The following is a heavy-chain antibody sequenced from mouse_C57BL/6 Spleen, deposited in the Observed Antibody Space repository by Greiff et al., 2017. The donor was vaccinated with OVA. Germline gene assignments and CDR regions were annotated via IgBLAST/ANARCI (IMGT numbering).Heavy chain of an antibody. J-gene: IGHJ2*01. CDR2: INPNNGGT. Sequence: EVQLQQSGPELVKPGASVKISCKASGYTFTDYYMNWVKQSHGKSLEWIGDINPNNGGTSYNQKFKGKATLTVDKSSSTAYMELRSLPSAYSAVYYCARRDTVVADYFDDWGPGTTLTVAS. D-gene: IGHD1-1*01. CDR3: ARRDTVVADYFDD. CDR1: GYTFTDYY. V-gene: IGHV1-26*01.